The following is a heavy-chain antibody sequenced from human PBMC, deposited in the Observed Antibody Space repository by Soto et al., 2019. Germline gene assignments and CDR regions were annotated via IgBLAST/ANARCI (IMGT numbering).Heavy chain of an antibody. CDR3: VKDRDSNSWPSRDV. J-gene: IGHJ6*02. Sequence: ASVKVSCKTSGYTFTRNGISWVRQAPGQGLEWMGWISPKSGSIKYAQKFQGRVIVTTDTSTSTAYMELRSLRSDDTAVYYCVKDRDSNSWPSRDVWGPGTTVTSP. D-gene: IGHD3-22*01. V-gene: IGHV1-18*01. CDR2: ISPKSGSI. CDR1: GYTFTRNG.